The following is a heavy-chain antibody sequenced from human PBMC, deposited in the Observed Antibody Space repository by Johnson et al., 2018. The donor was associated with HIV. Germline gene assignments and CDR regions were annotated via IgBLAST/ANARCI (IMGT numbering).Heavy chain of an antibody. CDR1: GFTFSSYG. CDR3: TKNREPANYDALDAFDL. Sequence: QVQLVESGGGVVQPGGSLRLSCAASGFTFSSYGMPWVRQAPGKGLEWVAFIRYDGSNKYYADSVQGRFTISRDNSKNTLYLQMSSLTAEDTAVYYCTKNREPANYDALDAFDLWGQGTMVIVS. J-gene: IGHJ3*01. CDR2: IRYDGSNK. D-gene: IGHD4/OR15-4a*01. V-gene: IGHV3-30*02.